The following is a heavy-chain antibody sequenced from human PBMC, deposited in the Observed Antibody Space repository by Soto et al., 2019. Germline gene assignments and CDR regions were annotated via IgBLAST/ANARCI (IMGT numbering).Heavy chain of an antibody. CDR1: GGTFSSYG. CDR3: ATIATRPENYCYGMDV. J-gene: IGHJ6*02. CDR2: IIPIFGTA. V-gene: IGHV1-69*06. Sequence: QVQLVQSGAEVKKPGSSVKVSCKASGGTFSSYGITWVQQAPGQGLEWMGGIIPIFGTADYAQKFKGRVTITADKSTSTAYMELSSLRSEDTAVYYCATIATRPENYCYGMDVWGQGTTVTVSS. D-gene: IGHD6-6*01.